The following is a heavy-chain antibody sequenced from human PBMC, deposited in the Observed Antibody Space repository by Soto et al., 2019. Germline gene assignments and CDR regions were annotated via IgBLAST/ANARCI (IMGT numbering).Heavy chain of an antibody. V-gene: IGHV6-1*01. CDR2: TYYRPKWYN. CDR1: GDSVSSSSVT. CDR3: VRLMGNSWLDF. Sequence: SQTLSLTCAISGDSVSSSSVTWNWIRQSPSRGLEWLGRTYYRPKWYNDYAESVKSRITINPDTSKNQFSLHLNSVTPEDTAVYYCVRLMGNSWLDFWGQGTLVTVSS. D-gene: IGHD2-8*01. J-gene: IGHJ5*01.